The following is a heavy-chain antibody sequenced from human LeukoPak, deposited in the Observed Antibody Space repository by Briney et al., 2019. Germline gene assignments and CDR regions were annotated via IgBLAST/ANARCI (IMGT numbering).Heavy chain of an antibody. CDR3: ARDGGITMVRGVITY. D-gene: IGHD3-10*01. CDR2: ISSSGGST. J-gene: IGHJ4*02. V-gene: IGHV3-23*01. CDR1: GFTFSSDA. Sequence: GGSLRLSCAASGFTFSSDAMRWVRQAPGKGLEWVSAISSSGGSTYYADSVRGRFIISRDSSKNTLYLQMNSLRAEDTAVYYCARDGGITMVRGVITYWGQGTLVTVSS.